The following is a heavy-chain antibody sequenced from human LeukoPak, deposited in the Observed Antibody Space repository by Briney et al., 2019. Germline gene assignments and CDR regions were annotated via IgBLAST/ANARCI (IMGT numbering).Heavy chain of an antibody. CDR1: GGSISSSNW. CDR3: ARPTTGTTKDAFDI. Sequence: PSETLSLTCAVSGGSISSSNWWSWVRQPPGKGLEWIGEIYHSGSTNYNPSLKSRVTISVDKSKNQFSLKLSSVTAADTAVYYCARPTTGTTKDAFDIWGQGTMVTVSS. J-gene: IGHJ3*02. CDR2: IYHSGST. V-gene: IGHV4-4*02. D-gene: IGHD1-1*01.